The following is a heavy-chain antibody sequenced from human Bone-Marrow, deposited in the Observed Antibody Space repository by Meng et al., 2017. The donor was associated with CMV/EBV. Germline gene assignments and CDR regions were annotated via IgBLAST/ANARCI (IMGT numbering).Heavy chain of an antibody. V-gene: IGHV3-30-3*01. CDR1: GFIFRSYA. J-gene: IGHJ6*02. CDR2: ISYDGANK. Sequence: GGSLRLSCAASGFIFRSYAMHWVRQAPGKGLEWVAGISYDGANKYYGDSVKGRFTISRDNSKNTLYMEMRAEDTAVYYCARTRAYYYYYYGMDVWGQGTTVTVSS. CDR3: ARTRAYYYYYYGMDV.